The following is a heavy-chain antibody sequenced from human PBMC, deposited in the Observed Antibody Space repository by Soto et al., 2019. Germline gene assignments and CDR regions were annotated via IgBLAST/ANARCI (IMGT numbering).Heavy chain of an antibody. J-gene: IGHJ3*01. CDR2: IYYSGST. D-gene: IGHD3-22*01. CDR1: GGSISSSSHY. CDR3: ASHSYYYESSAYYGQ. Sequence: QLQLQESGPGLMKPSETLSLTCTVSGGSISSSSHYWGWIRQPPGKGLEWIGSIYYSGSTYYNPSFKSRVTISIDTSKNQFSLKLSSVTAADTAVCYCASHSYYYESSAYYGQWGQGTMVTVSA. V-gene: IGHV4-39*01.